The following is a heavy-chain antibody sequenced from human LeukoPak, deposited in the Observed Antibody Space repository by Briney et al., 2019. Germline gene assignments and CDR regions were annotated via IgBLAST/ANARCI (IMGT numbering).Heavy chain of an antibody. J-gene: IGHJ4*02. CDR3: ARVDCSFTSCYLDY. D-gene: IGHD2-15*01. V-gene: IGHV4-4*07. CDR2: IDTSGNT. CDR1: GGSISSYY. Sequence: SETLSLTCTVSGGSISSYYWSWIRQPAGKGLEWIGRIDTSGNTNYKPSLKSRVTMSVDTSKNQFSLKLSSVTAADTAVYYCARVDCSFTSCYLDYWGQGTLVTVSS.